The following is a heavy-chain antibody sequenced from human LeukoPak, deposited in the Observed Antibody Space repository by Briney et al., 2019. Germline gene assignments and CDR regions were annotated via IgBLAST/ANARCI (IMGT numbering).Heavy chain of an antibody. J-gene: IGHJ3*02. CDR1: GGSISSYY. CDR3: ARGLLYYEDAFDI. Sequence: SETLSLTCTVSGGSISSYYWSWIRQPPGKGLEWIGEINHSGSTNYNPSLKSRVTISVDTSKNQFSLKLSSVTAADTAVYYCARGLLYYEDAFDIWGQGTMVTVSS. D-gene: IGHD3-22*01. CDR2: INHSGST. V-gene: IGHV4-34*01.